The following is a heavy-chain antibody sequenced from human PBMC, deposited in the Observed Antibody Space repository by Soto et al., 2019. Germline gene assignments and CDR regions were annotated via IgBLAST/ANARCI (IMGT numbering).Heavy chain of an antibody. Sequence: HPXGSRRLSCAASGFTFISYDMSWVRQAPGKGLEWVSAISGSGGSTYYADSVKGRFTISRDNSKNTLYLQMNSLRAEDTAVYYCAKGKIAAADFYFDYWGQGTLVTVSS. J-gene: IGHJ4*02. CDR3: AKGKIAAADFYFDY. D-gene: IGHD6-13*01. CDR2: ISGSGGST. V-gene: IGHV3-23*01. CDR1: GFTFISYD.